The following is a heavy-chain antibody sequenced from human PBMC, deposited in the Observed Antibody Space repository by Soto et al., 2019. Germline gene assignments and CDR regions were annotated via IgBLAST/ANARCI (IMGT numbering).Heavy chain of an antibody. Sequence: GGSLRLSCAASWFTLSSHAMKWVPPAPGKGLEWVSAISGSGGSTYYADSVKGRFTISRDNSKNTLYLQMNSLRAEDTAIYYCAKDPYIAAAGPPSGFDPWGQGTLVTVSS. CDR3: AKDPYIAAAGPPSGFDP. V-gene: IGHV3-23*01. CDR2: ISGSGGST. J-gene: IGHJ5*02. CDR1: WFTLSSHA. D-gene: IGHD6-13*01.